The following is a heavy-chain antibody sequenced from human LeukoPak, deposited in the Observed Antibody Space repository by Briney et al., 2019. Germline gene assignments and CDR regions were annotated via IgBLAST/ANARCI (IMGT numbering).Heavy chain of an antibody. D-gene: IGHD4-17*01. CDR3: AKDPNDYGDYAIYGMDV. J-gene: IGHJ6*02. V-gene: IGHV3-23*01. CDR2: ISGSGGST. CDR1: GFTFSSYA. Sequence: GGSLRLSCAASGFTFSSYAMSWVRQAPGKGLEWVSAISGSGGSTYYADSAKGRFTISRDNSKNTLYLQMNSLRAEDTAVYYCAKDPNDYGDYAIYGMDVWGQGTTVTVSS.